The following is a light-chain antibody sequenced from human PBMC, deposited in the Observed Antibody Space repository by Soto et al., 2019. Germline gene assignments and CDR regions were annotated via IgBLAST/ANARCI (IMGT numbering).Light chain of an antibody. CDR1: SSDFGDHKS. Sequence: QSVLTQAASVSGSPGQSITISCTGASSDFGDHKSVSWYQHHPGKAPKLIIYEVNYRPSGVSSRFSGSRSGNTASLTISGLQAEDEAHYYCSSSTDTSIRFGGGTQLTVL. J-gene: IGLJ2*01. V-gene: IGLV2-14*01. CDR3: SSSTDTSIR. CDR2: EVN.